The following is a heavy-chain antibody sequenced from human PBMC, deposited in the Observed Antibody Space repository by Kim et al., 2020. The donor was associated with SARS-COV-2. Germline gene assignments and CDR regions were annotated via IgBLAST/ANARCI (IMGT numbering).Heavy chain of an antibody. Sequence: SETLSLTCTVSGGSISSYYWSWIRQPPGKGLEWIGYIYYSGSTNYNPSLKSRVTISVDTSKNQFSLKLSSVTAADTAVYYCARNSLYYGMDVWGQGTTVTVSS. CDR2: IYYSGST. J-gene: IGHJ6*02. V-gene: IGHV4-59*08. CDR1: GGSISSYY. CDR3: ARNSLYYGMDV.